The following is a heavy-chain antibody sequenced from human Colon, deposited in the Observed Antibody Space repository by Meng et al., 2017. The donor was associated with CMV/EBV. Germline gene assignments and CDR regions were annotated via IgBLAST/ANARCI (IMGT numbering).Heavy chain of an antibody. J-gene: IGHJ5*02. CDR3: ARDVESSGYWNWFDP. D-gene: IGHD3-22*01. V-gene: IGHV3-7*01. CDR2: IKQDGNEK. Sequence: GESLKISCAASGFTFSRYWMSWVRQAPGKGLEWVANIKQDGNEKYYVDSVRGRFTISRDNAKNSPYLEMNSLRAEDTAVYYCARDVESSGYWNWFDPWGQGTLVTVSS. CDR1: GFTFSRYW.